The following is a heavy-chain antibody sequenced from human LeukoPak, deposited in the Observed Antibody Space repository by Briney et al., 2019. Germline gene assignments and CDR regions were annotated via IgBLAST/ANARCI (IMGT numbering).Heavy chain of an antibody. V-gene: IGHV3-23*01. D-gene: IGHD4-17*01. CDR2: ISGSGGST. CDR3: ANLRDYVYLFDY. Sequence: GGSLRLSCAASGFTFSSFAMSWVRQAPGKGLEWVSDISGSGGSTYYADSVKGRFTISRDNSKNTLYLQMNSLRAEDTAVYYCANLRDYVYLFDYWGQGTLVTVSS. J-gene: IGHJ4*02. CDR1: GFTFSSFA.